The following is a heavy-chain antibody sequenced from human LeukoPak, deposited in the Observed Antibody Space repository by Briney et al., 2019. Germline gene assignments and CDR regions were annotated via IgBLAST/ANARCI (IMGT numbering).Heavy chain of an antibody. J-gene: IGHJ4*02. D-gene: IGHD6-13*01. V-gene: IGHV3-74*01. Sequence: GGSLRLSCAASGFNFANHAMSWVRQTAGKGLVWVSRISSDGCTTTYADSVKGRFTISRDNAKNTMYLQMNSLRAEDTALYYCARVTEYSTAGMRYWGQGTLVTVPS. CDR2: ISSDGCTT. CDR1: GFNFANHA. CDR3: ARVTEYSTAGMRY.